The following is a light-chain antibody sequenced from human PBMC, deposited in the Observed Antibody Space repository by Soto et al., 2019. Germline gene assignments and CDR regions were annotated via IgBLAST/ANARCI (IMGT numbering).Light chain of an antibody. J-gene: IGLJ3*02. CDR3: AAWDNSLRWV. CDR1: SSNVGSKF. Sequence: QSVLTQPPSVSGTPGQRVTISCSGSSSNVGSKFVYWYQQFPGTAPKLLIYRTDQRPSGVPDRFSASKPGTSASLAISGLRSDDEADYYCAAWDNSLRWVFGGGTKLTVL. CDR2: RTD. V-gene: IGLV1-47*01.